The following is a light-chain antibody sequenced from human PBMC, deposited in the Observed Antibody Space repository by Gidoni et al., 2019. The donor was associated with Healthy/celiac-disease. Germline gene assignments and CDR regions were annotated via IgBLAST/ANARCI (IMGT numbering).Light chain of an antibody. V-gene: IGKV1-12*01. CDR1: QGISSW. CDR3: QQGNSFPLT. Sequence: DLQMTQSPSSVSASVGDRGTIPCRSSQGISSWLAWYQQKPGKAPKLLIYAASSVQRGVPSRCSGSGAGTDFTLTISSLQPEDFATYYCQQGNSFPLTFGGGTKVEIK. J-gene: IGKJ4*01. CDR2: AAS.